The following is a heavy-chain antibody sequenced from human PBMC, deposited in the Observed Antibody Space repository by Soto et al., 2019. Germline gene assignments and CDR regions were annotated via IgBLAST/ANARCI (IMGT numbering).Heavy chain of an antibody. CDR1: GFTFSSYW. J-gene: IGHJ4*02. CDR3: ARGGAGSGWYYFDY. V-gene: IGHV3-74*01. Sequence: QPGGSLRLSCAASGFTFSSYWMHWVRQAPGKGLVWVSRINSDGSSTSYADSVKGRFTISRDNAKNTLYLQMNSLRAEDTAVYYCARGGAGSGWYYFDYWGQGTLVTVSS. D-gene: IGHD6-19*01. CDR2: INSDGSST.